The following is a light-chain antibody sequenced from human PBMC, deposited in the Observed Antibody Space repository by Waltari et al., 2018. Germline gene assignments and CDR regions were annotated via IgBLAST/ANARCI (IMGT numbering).Light chain of an antibody. Sequence: QSALTQPASVSGSPGQSITISCTGTSSDIGTYNYVSLYQQRPGQAPKLMIYDVNNRPSGVSSRFSGSKSGNTASLTISGLQSEDEAEYYCSSYRSSVIYVFGTGTKVTVL. CDR3: SSYRSSVIYV. V-gene: IGLV2-14*01. CDR1: SSDIGTYNY. CDR2: DVN. J-gene: IGLJ1*01.